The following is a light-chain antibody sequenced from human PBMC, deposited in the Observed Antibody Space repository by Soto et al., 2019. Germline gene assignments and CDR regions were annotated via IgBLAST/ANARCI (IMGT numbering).Light chain of an antibody. CDR3: AAWDDSLSGYVV. V-gene: IGLV1-47*01. J-gene: IGLJ2*01. Sequence: HSVLTQPPSTSGTPGQRVTISCSGSSSNIGSNYVYWYQQRPGTAPKLLIYRNNQRPSGVPDRFSGSKSGTSASLAISGLRSEDEADYYCAAWDDSLSGYVVFGGGTKLTVL. CDR2: RNN. CDR1: SSNIGSNY.